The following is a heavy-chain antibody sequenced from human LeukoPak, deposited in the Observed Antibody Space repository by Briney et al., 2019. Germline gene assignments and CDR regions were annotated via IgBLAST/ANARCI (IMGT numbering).Heavy chain of an antibody. Sequence: SETLSLTCAVYGGSFSGYYWSWIRQPPGKGLEWIGEINHSGSTNYNPSLKSRVTISVDTSKNQFSLKLSSVTAADTAVYYCASGSDWVSQYFDYWGQGTLVTVSS. CDR3: ASGSDWVSQYFDY. V-gene: IGHV4-34*01. CDR1: GGSFSGYY. J-gene: IGHJ4*02. CDR2: INHSGST. D-gene: IGHD3-9*01.